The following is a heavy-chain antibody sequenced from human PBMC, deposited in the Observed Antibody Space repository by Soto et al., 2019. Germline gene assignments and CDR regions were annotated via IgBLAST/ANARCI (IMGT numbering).Heavy chain of an antibody. D-gene: IGHD2-2*01. J-gene: IGHJ4*02. CDR3: AKGVEVPAAPFDY. V-gene: IGHV1-46*01. Sequence: GASVKVSCKASGYTFTSYYMHWVRQAPGQGLEWMGIINPSGGSTSYAQKFQGRVTITADESTSTAYMELSSLRSEDTAVYYCAKGVEVPAAPFDYWGQGTLVTVSS. CDR2: INPSGGST. CDR1: GYTFTSYY.